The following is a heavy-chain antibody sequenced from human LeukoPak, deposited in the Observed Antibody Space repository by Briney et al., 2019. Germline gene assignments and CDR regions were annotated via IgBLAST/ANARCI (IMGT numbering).Heavy chain of an antibody. V-gene: IGHV5-51*01. CDR2: IYPGDCDT. Sequence: HGESLKISCKGSGYSFTSYWIGWVRQMPGKGLEWMGIIYPGDCDTRYSPSFQGQVTISDEKSIRNAYLQWSSLKASDTAMYYCARPLYCSGGSCYDYWGQGTLVTVSS. D-gene: IGHD2-15*01. CDR1: GYSFTSYW. CDR3: ARPLYCSGGSCYDY. J-gene: IGHJ4*02.